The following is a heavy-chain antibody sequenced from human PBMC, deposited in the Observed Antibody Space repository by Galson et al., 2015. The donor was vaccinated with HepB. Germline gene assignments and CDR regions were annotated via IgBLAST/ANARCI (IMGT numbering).Heavy chain of an antibody. CDR1: TYNFTNYW. Sequence: QSGAEVKKPGESLKISCKGSTYNFTNYWIGWVRQMPGRGLEWMGSIYPADSDTRYSPSFQGQVTISADKSISTAYLQWSSLKASDTAIYYCARLAGANYVVAAFDIWGQGTMVTVSS. CDR3: ARLAGANYVVAAFDI. V-gene: IGHV5-51*01. J-gene: IGHJ3*02. CDR2: IYPADSDT. D-gene: IGHD4/OR15-4a*01.